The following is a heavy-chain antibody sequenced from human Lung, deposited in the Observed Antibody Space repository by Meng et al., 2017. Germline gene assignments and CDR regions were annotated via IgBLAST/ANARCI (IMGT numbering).Heavy chain of an antibody. J-gene: IGHJ4*02. CDR1: GYTFTSYA. CDR2: INAGNSNT. D-gene: IGHD3-3*01. Sequence: QVGLVQLGAEVKKSGASGKFSRNAAGYTFTSYARHWGHQAPGQRLEWMGWINAGNSNTKSSQKFQGRVTITMDTSASAAYMELSSLRSEDTAVYYCAISMGGLFGLVIIGAYWGQGTLVTVSS. CDR3: AISMGGLFGLVIIGAY. V-gene: IGHV1-3*01.